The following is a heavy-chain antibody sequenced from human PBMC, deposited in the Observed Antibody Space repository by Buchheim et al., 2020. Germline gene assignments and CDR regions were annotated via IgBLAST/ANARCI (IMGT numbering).Heavy chain of an antibody. D-gene: IGHD3-10*01. V-gene: IGHV3-30*18. CDR1: GFTFSSYG. J-gene: IGHJ4*02. CDR2: ISHDGSNK. CDR3: AKEDYDGSGSYLGY. Sequence: QVQLVESGGGVVQPGRSLRLSCAASGFTFSSYGMHWVRQAPGKGLEWVAVISHDGSNKYYADSVKGRFTISRDNSKNKLFLQMNSLGAEDTAVYYCAKEDYDGSGSYLGYWGQGTL.